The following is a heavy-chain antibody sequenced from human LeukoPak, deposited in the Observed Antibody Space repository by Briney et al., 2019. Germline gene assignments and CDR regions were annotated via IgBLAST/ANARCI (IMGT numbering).Heavy chain of an antibody. CDR1: GGSISSSSYY. Sequence: SETLSLTCTVSGGSISSSSYYWGWIRQPPGKGLEWIGSIYYSGSTYYNPSLKSRVTISVDTSKNQFSLKLSSVTAADTAVYYCAREGGGYSYGAQEFDYWGQGTLVTVSS. CDR3: AREGGGYSYGAQEFDY. V-gene: IGHV4-39*07. J-gene: IGHJ4*02. D-gene: IGHD5-18*01. CDR2: IYYSGST.